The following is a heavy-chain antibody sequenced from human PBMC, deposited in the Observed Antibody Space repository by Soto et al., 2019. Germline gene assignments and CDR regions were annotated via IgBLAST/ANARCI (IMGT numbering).Heavy chain of an antibody. CDR1: GYPFSNYG. CDR2: ISLYSDGT. D-gene: IGHD2-2*01. V-gene: IGHV1-18*01. CDR3: ARVVPGAEAWFGP. Sequence: QVQLLQSGGEVKRPGASLKVSCKTSGYPFSNYGITWVRQAPGQPLEWLGWISLYSDGTNYAQKFQGRVSMTTDTSTTTAYMELRSLRSDDTAVYYCARVVPGAEAWFGPWGQGTLVTVSS. J-gene: IGHJ5*02.